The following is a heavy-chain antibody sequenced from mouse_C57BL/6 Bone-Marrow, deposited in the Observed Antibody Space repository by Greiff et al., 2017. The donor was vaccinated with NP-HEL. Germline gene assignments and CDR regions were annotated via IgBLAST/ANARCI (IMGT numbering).Heavy chain of an antibody. CDR2: IDPENGDT. J-gene: IGHJ2*01. V-gene: IGHV14-4*01. CDR1: GFNIKDDY. Sequence: EVQLQQSGAELVRPGASVKLSCTASGFNIKDDYMHWVKQRPEQGLEWIGWIDPENGDTEYASKFQGKATITADTSSNTAYLQLSSLTSEDTAVYYCTTCGLLRSYYFDYWGQGTTLTVSS. D-gene: IGHD2-3*01. CDR3: TTCGLLRSYYFDY.